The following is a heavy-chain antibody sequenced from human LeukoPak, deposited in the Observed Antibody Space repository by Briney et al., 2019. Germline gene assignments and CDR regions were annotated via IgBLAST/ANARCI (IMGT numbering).Heavy chain of an antibody. CDR2: IIPIFGTA. V-gene: IGHV1-69*01. CDR1: GGTFSSYA. Sequence: ASVKVSCKASGGTFSSYAISWVRQAPGQGLEWTGGIIPIFGTANYAQKFQGRVTITADESTSTAYMELSSLRSEDTAVYYCARDTYYDFWSGYYTGGASDYWGQGTLVTVSS. CDR3: ARDTYYDFWSGYYTGGASDY. J-gene: IGHJ4*02. D-gene: IGHD3-3*01.